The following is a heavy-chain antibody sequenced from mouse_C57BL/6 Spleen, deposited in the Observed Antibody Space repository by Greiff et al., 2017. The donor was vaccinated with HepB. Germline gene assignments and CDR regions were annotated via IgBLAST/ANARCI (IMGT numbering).Heavy chain of an antibody. CDR1: GFTFSSYA. J-gene: IGHJ3*01. CDR3: TRGHYYGPPFAY. CDR2: ISSGGDYI. Sequence: EVKLVESGEGLVKPGGSLKLSCAASGFTFSSYAMSWVRQTPEKRLEWVAYISSGGDYIYYADTVKGRFTISRDNARNTLYLQMSSLKSEDTAMYYCTRGHYYGPPFAYWGQGTLVTVSA. V-gene: IGHV5-9-1*02. D-gene: IGHD1-1*01.